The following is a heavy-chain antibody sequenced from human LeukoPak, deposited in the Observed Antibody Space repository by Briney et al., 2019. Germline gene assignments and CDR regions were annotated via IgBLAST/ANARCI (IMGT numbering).Heavy chain of an antibody. Sequence: ASVKVSCKDSGYTFTGYYMHWVRQAPGQGLEWMGRINPNSGGTNYAQKFQGRVTMTRDTSISTAYMELSRLRSDDTAVYYCARDGPGSSSSDYYYYYMDVWGKGTTVTVSS. CDR3: ARDGPGSSSSDYYYYYMDV. J-gene: IGHJ6*03. CDR2: INPNSGGT. V-gene: IGHV1-2*06. D-gene: IGHD6-6*01. CDR1: GYTFTGYY.